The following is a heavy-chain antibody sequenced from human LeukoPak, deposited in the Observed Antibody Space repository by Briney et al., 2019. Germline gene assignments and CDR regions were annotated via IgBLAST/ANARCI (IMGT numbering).Heavy chain of an antibody. CDR1: GYNFTTFW. CDR3: ARLDLRNGLFQH. J-gene: IGHJ1*01. CDR2: IYPGDSDT. V-gene: IGHV5-51*01. D-gene: IGHD1-1*01. Sequence: GESLKISCKTSGYNFTTFWIGWVRQMPGKGLEWVGIIYPGDSDTRYSPSFQGQVTISADKSISTAYLQWSSLKASDTAMYYCARLDLRNGLFQHWGQGTLVTVSS.